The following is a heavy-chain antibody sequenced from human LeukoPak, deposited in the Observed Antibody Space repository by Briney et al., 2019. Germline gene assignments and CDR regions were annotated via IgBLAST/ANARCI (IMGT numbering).Heavy chain of an antibody. J-gene: IGHJ4*02. CDR1: GFTFSSYG. CDR3: AKSSYITMVRGVIITPLDY. D-gene: IGHD3-10*01. V-gene: IGHV3-30*18. CDR2: ISYDGSNK. Sequence: GGSLRLSCAASGFTFSSYGMHWVRQALGKGLEWVAVISYDGSNKYYADSVKGRFTISRDNSKNTLYLQMNSLRAEDTAVYYCAKSSYITMVRGVIITPLDYWGQGTLVTVSS.